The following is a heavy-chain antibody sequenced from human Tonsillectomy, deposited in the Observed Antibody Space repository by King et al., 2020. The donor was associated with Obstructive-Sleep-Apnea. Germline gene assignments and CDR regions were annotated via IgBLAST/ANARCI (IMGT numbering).Heavy chain of an antibody. V-gene: IGHV3-30*02. CDR1: GFTFSSYG. J-gene: IGHJ6*02. CDR3: AKGIGVVAAKPYYYYGMDV. D-gene: IGHD2-15*01. Sequence: HVQLVESGGGVFQPGRSLRLSCAASGFTFSSYGMHWVRQAPGKGLEWVAFIRYDGSNKYYADSVKGRFTISRDNSKNTLYLQMNSLRAEDTAVYYCAKGIGVVAAKPYYYYGMDVWGHGTTVTVSS. CDR2: IRYDGSNK.